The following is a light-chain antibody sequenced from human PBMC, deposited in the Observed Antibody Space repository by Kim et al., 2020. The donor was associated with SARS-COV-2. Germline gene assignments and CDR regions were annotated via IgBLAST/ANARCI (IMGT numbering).Light chain of an antibody. CDR2: YNT. J-gene: IGLJ3*02. CDR3: QVWDATGDRWV. CDR1: NIGTKS. Sequence: SYVLTQSPSVSVAPGQTATITCGGTNIGTKSVHWHQQKAGQAPVLVIYYNTDRPSGIPERLSASNSGNTATLTISRVEAGDEADFYCQVWDATGDRWVFGGGTQLTVL. V-gene: IGLV3-21*04.